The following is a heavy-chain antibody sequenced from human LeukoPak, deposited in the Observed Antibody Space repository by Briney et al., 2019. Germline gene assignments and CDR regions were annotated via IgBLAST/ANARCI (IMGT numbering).Heavy chain of an antibody. CDR3: AREKYYYGSGSRYDAFDI. CDR2: INHSGST. V-gene: IGHV4-34*01. D-gene: IGHD3-10*01. J-gene: IGHJ3*02. Sequence: PSETLSLTCAVYGGSFSGYYWSWIRQPPGKGLEWIGEINHSGSTNYNPSLKSRVTISVDTSKNQFSLKLSSVTAADTAVYYCAREKYYYGSGSRYDAFDIWGQGTMVTVSS. CDR1: GGSFSGYY.